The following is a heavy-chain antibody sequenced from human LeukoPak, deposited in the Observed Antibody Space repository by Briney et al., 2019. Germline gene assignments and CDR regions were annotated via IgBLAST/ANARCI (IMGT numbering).Heavy chain of an antibody. CDR1: GFTFSSYW. D-gene: IGHD3-22*01. J-gene: IGHJ6*02. V-gene: IGHV3-74*01. CDR2: INSDGSST. Sequence: GGSLRLSCAASGFTFSSYWMHWVRQAPGKGLVWVSRINSDGSSTSYADSVKGRFTISRDNAKNTLYLQMNSLRAEDTAVYYCASRESYYYDSSGESYYYYGMDVWGQGTTATVSS. CDR3: ASRESYYYDSSGESYYYYGMDV.